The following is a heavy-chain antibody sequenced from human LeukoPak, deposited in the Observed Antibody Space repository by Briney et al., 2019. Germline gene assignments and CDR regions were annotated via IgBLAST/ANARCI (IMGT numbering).Heavy chain of an antibody. CDR3: ANTPGSWGSPE. CDR2: ISGSGGST. D-gene: IGHD3-10*01. CDR1: GFTFSSYA. J-gene: IGHJ4*02. V-gene: IGHV3-23*01. Sequence: GGSLRLSCAASGFTFSSYAMSWVRQAPGKGLEWVPAISGSGGSTYYADSVKGRFTISRDNSKNTLYLQMNSLRAEDTAVYYCANTPGSWGSPEWGQGTLVTVSS.